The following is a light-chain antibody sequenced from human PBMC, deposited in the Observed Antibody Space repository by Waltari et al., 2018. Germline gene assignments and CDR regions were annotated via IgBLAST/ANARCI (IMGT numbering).Light chain of an antibody. CDR2: EIN. J-gene: IGLJ2*01. CDR3: SSYAGNNIVI. Sequence: QSALTQPPSASGSPGPSVTISCTGTSSDVGGYNYVSWYQQHPGNAPKLIIFEINNRPSGVPDRFSGSKSGNTASLTVSGLQAEDEADYYCSSYAGNNIVIFGGGTKLTVL. CDR1: SSDVGGYNY. V-gene: IGLV2-8*01.